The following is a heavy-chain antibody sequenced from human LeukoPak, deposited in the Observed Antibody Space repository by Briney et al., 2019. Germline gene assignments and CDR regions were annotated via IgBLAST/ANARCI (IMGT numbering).Heavy chain of an antibody. V-gene: IGHV1-58*02. D-gene: IGHD3-10*01. J-gene: IGHJ4*02. Sequence: ASVKVSCKASGYTFTSYAMQWVRQARGQRLEWIGWIVVGSGNTNYAQKFQERVTITRDMSTSTAYMELSSLRSEDTAVYYCAAYAMVRGVIITPPFDYWGQGTLVTVSS. CDR1: GYTFTSYA. CDR2: IVVGSGNT. CDR3: AAYAMVRGVIITPPFDY.